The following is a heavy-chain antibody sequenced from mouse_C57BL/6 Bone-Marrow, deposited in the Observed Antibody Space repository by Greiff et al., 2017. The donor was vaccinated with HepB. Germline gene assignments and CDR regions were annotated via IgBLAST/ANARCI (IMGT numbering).Heavy chain of an antibody. V-gene: IGHV5-6*01. Sequence: EVKLVESGGDLVKPGGSLKLSCAASGFTFSSYGMSWVRQTPDKRLEWVATISSGGSYTYYPDSGKGRFTISRDNAKNTLYLQMSSLKSEDTAMYYCARHGTTVVATDYWGQGTTLTVSS. CDR2: ISSGGSYT. CDR1: GFTFSSYG. D-gene: IGHD1-1*01. J-gene: IGHJ2*01. CDR3: ARHGTTVVATDY.